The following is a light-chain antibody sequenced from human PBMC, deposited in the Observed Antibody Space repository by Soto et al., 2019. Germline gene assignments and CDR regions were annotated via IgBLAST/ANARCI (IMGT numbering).Light chain of an antibody. V-gene: IGLV2-14*01. CDR2: EVS. Sequence: QSALTQPASVSGSPGQSITISCTGTSSDVGGYNYVSWYQQHPGKAPKLMIYEVSHRPSGVSNRFSGSKSANTASLTISGLHAEDEADYYCSSYTSNNTRVFGGGTKLTVL. CDR3: SSYTSNNTRV. CDR1: SSDVGGYNY. J-gene: IGLJ3*02.